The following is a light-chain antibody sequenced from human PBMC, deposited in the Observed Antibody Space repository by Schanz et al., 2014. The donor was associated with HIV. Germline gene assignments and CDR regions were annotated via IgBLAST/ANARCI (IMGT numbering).Light chain of an antibody. V-gene: IGKV2-30*01. CDR3: MQGTYRPLT. CDR2: KVS. Sequence: VVLTQSPVSLPVTLGQPASISCRSSHSLVFIDGDIYLNWFHQRPGQSPRRLIYKVSNRDSGVPDRFSGSGSGTYFTLEISRVEAEDVGIYYCMQGTYRPLTFGGGTKVEIK. CDR1: HSLVFIDGDIY. J-gene: IGKJ4*01.